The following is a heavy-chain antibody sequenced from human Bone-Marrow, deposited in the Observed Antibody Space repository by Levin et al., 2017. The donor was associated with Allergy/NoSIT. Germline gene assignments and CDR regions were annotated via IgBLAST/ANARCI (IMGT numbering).Heavy chain of an antibody. D-gene: IGHD3-10*01. V-gene: IGHV4-59*01. CDR3: ARSVAGEFDY. CDR1: GGSISGYY. Sequence: SETLSLTCTVSGGSISGYYWSWVRQPPGKGLEWVGHIFYSGSTNYNPSLKSRVTIFINTSKNQFSLNLTSVTAADTAFYYCARSVAGEFDYWGQGTLVTVSS. J-gene: IGHJ4*02. CDR2: IFYSGST.